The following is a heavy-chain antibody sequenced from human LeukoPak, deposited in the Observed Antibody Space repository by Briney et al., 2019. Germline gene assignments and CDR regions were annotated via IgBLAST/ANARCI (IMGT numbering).Heavy chain of an antibody. Sequence: GGSLRLSCAASGFTFNTYAMHWVRQAPGKGLEWVAVVSHDESQKYYADSVKGRFTISRDNSRNSLFLQMNSLRAEDTAVYYCARVSQWLVPYWGQGTLVTVSS. V-gene: IGHV3-30*03. D-gene: IGHD6-19*01. J-gene: IGHJ4*02. CDR3: ARVSQWLVPY. CDR2: VSHDESQK. CDR1: GFTFNTYA.